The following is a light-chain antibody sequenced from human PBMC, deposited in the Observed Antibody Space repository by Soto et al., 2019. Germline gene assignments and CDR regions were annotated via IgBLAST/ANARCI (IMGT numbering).Light chain of an antibody. CDR1: QSIISN. V-gene: IGKV3-15*01. CDR3: SQVYEGLRAT. CDR2: RAS. J-gene: IGKJ4*01. Sequence: ETVMYLSPAALSLRPAETPTLSCRASQSIISNLAWYQQKPGQAPRLFMFRASSRATGIPARCSGSGAGTEFNLTIIVRLQADDGVCYCSQVYEGLRATFDGVTKVDIK.